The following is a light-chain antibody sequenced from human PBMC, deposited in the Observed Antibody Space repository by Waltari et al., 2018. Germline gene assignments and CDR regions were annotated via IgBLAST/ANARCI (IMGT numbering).Light chain of an antibody. CDR3: YSTDSSGNERV. V-gene: IGLV3-10*01. Sequence: SYQLTQPPSVSVFPGQTARITCPGDALPRNYSYWYQQKSGQAPVLVIYVDNKRPSGIPERFSGSSSGTVATLTISGAQLEDEADYYCYSTDSSGNERVFGGGTKLTVL. CDR1: ALPRNY. CDR2: VDN. J-gene: IGLJ3*02.